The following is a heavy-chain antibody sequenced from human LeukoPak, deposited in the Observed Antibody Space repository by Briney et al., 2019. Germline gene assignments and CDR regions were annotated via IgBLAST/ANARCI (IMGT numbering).Heavy chain of an antibody. Sequence: GGSLRLSCAASGFTFSSYGMHWVRQAPGKGLEWVAFIRYDGSNKYYADSVKGRFTVSRDNAKNSLYLQMNSLRAEDTALYYCARGIAAAGSGFDYWGQGTLVTVSS. CDR2: IRYDGSNK. V-gene: IGHV3-30*02. J-gene: IGHJ4*02. D-gene: IGHD6-13*01. CDR3: ARGIAAAGSGFDY. CDR1: GFTFSSYG.